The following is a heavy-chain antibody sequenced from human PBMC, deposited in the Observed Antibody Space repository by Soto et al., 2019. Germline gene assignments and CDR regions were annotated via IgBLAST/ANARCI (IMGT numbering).Heavy chain of an antibody. CDR2: IYYSGST. Sequence: SETLSLTCTVSGGSISSSSYYWGWIRQPPGKGLEWIGSIYYSGSTYYNPSLKSRVTISVDTSKNQFSLKLSSVTAADTAVYYCARHLAWWFDPWGQGTLVTVSS. CDR1: GGSISSSSYY. V-gene: IGHV4-39*01. J-gene: IGHJ5*02. CDR3: ARHLAWWFDP. D-gene: IGHD3-3*01.